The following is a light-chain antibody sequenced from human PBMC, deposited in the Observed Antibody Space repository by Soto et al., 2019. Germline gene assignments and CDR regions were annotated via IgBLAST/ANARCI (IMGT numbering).Light chain of an antibody. CDR2: DVS. V-gene: IGLV2-11*01. CDR3: CSYAGSKIFV. Sequence: QSALTQPRSVSGSPGQSVTISCTGTSSDVGGYNYVSWYLQHPGKAPKLMIYDVSKRPSGVPDRFSGSKSGNTASLTISGLQAEDEADYYCCSYAGSKIFVFGTGTKVTVL. CDR1: SSDVGGYNY. J-gene: IGLJ1*01.